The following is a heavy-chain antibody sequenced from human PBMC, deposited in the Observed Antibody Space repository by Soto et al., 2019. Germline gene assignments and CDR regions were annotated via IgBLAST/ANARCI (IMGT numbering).Heavy chain of an antibody. CDR2: ISSDERDE. D-gene: IGHD5-18*01. CDR3: ARAPTYSYGMDV. V-gene: IGHV3-33*01. J-gene: IGHJ6*02. CDR1: GFSFSRSV. Sequence: GGSLRLSCAASGFSFSRSVVHWLRQAPGKGLEWVAVISSDERDEDYADSVKGRFSISRDSSKSTLYLQMNSLRAEDTAVYYCARAPTYSYGMDVWGQGTTVTVSS.